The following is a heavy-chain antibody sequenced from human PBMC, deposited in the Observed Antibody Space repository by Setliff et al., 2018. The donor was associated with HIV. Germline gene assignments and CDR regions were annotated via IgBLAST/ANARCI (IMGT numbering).Heavy chain of an antibody. Sequence: ASVKVSCKASGGTSSAYAVNWVRQAPGQGLEWMGRIISILGTPNYSHKFQGRVTITADKSTTTTYMELSSLRSDDTAIYYCARDFHVLGYCSADSCPYDASDVWGQGTVVTVS. CDR1: GGTSSAYA. CDR3: ARDFHVLGYCSADSCPYDASDV. D-gene: IGHD2-15*01. CDR2: IISILGTP. V-gene: IGHV1-69*04. J-gene: IGHJ3*01.